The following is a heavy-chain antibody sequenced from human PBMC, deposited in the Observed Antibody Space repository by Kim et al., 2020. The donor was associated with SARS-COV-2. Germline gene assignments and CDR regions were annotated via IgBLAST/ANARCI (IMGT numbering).Heavy chain of an antibody. CDR3: ARAYYYDSSGYQDAFDI. D-gene: IGHD3-22*01. CDR2: ISYDGSNK. V-gene: IGHV3-30*04. Sequence: GGSLRLSCAASGFTFSSYAMHWVRQAPGKGLEWVAVISYDGSNKYYADSVKGRFTISRDNSKNTLYLQMNSLRAEDTAVYYCARAYYYDSSGYQDAFDIWGQGTMVTVSS. J-gene: IGHJ3*02. CDR1: GFTFSSYA.